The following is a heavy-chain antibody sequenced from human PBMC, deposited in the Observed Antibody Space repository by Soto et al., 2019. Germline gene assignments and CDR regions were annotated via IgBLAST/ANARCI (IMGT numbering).Heavy chain of an antibody. CDR1: GNTFSFYS. D-gene: IGHD3-10*01. CDR2: VNPILSMS. V-gene: IGHV1-69*02. J-gene: IGHJ4*01. CDR3: ATSYGSGYRAFDY. Sequence: SVKVSCKASGNTFSFYSINWVRQAPGLGLEWMGRVNPILSMSNYAQRFQGRVTMTADKSTSTAYMELSGLRSEDTAMYYCATSYGSGYRAFDYWG.